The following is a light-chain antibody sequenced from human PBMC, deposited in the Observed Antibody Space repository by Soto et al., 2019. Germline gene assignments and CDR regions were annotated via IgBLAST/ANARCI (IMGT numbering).Light chain of an antibody. CDR3: SSYTSNTLYV. J-gene: IGLJ1*01. V-gene: IGLV2-14*03. CDR2: DVS. Sequence: QSVLTQPASVSGSPGQSITISCTGTTNDVGNYNYVSWYQQHPGKAPKLMIYDVSNRPSGVSNRFSGSKSGNTASLTISGLQAEDEAAYYCSSYTSNTLYVFGGGTKVTVL. CDR1: TNDVGNYNY.